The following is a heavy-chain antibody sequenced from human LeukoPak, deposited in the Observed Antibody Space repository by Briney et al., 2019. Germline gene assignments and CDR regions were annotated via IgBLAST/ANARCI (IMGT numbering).Heavy chain of an antibody. J-gene: IGHJ6*02. V-gene: IGHV1-2*02. CDR2: INPNSGGT. D-gene: IGHD6-13*01. Sequence: ASVKVSCKASGYTFTGYYMHWVRQAPGQGPEWMGWINPNSGGTNYAQKFQGRVTMTRDTSISTAYMELSRLRSDDTAVYYCARVQSSSWYSPYYYYGMDVWGQGTTVTVSS. CDR3: ARVQSSSWYSPYYYYGMDV. CDR1: GYTFTGYY.